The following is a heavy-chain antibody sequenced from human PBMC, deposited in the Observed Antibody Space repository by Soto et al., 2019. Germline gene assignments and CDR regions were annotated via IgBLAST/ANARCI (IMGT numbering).Heavy chain of an antibody. CDR1: GDSVSSSNYY. D-gene: IGHD6-6*01. CDR2: ILHGGNT. CDR3: ARGYYFIAGPYSSSSTYYYYMDV. Sequence: SETLSLTCTVSGDSVSSSNYYWGWIRHPPGGGLEWIGSILHGGNTYYNPSLKSRVTISVDTSKNQFSLKLSSVTAADTAVYYCARGYYFIAGPYSSSSTYYYYMDVWGIGTTVTVSS. J-gene: IGHJ6*03. V-gene: IGHV4-39*01.